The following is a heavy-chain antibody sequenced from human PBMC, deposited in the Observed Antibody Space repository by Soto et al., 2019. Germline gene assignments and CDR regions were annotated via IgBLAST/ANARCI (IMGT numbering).Heavy chain of an antibody. Sequence: WASVKVSCKASGYTFTSYDINWVRQATGQGLEWMGWMNPNSGNTGYAQKFQGRVTMTRNTSISTAYMELSSLRFEDTAVYYCARAKGGIAAARDYWGQGTLVTVSS. CDR2: MNPNSGNT. D-gene: IGHD6-13*01. CDR1: GYTFTSYD. V-gene: IGHV1-8*01. CDR3: ARAKGGIAAARDY. J-gene: IGHJ4*02.